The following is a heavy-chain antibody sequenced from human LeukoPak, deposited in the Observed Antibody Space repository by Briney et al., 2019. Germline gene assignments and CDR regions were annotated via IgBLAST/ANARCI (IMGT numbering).Heavy chain of an antibody. Sequence: GGSLRLSCAASGFTFGNYWMHWVRQAPGKGPVWVSRINSDGSSTSYADSVQGRFTISRDNAKNSLYLQMNSLRAEDTAVYHCARVIKGVEMATKTYNWFDPWGQGTLVTVSS. J-gene: IGHJ5*02. CDR1: GFTFGNYW. V-gene: IGHV3-74*01. CDR2: INSDGSST. CDR3: ARVIKGVEMATKTYNWFDP. D-gene: IGHD5-24*01.